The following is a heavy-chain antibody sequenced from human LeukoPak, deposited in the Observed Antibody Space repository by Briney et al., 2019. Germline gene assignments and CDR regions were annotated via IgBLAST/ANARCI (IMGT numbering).Heavy chain of an antibody. D-gene: IGHD3-10*01. Sequence: GGSLRLSCAASGFTFSNYGMHWVRQSPGKGLEWVAVISYDGSNKNYADSVKGRFTVSRDNSKNTLYLQTNSLRVEDTAMYYCTKDRGVRGGSFDYWGQGTLVTVSS. V-gene: IGHV3-30*18. CDR1: GFTFSNYG. CDR2: ISYDGSNK. J-gene: IGHJ4*02. CDR3: TKDRGVRGGSFDY.